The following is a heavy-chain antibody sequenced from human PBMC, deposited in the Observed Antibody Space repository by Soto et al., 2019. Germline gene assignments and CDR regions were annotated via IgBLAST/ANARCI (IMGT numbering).Heavy chain of an antibody. Sequence: EMQLVESGGGLVQPGGSLRLSCAASGFTFNNYWMTWVRQAPGKGLEWLANINRDGSAKYYVDSVKGRFTISRDNAKNSLYLQSNTLRVEDTAVYYCARGGSDWNEGAYWGQGTLVTVSS. CDR3: ARGGSDWNEGAY. V-gene: IGHV3-7*01. CDR2: INRDGSAK. CDR1: GFTFNNYW. J-gene: IGHJ4*02. D-gene: IGHD1-1*01.